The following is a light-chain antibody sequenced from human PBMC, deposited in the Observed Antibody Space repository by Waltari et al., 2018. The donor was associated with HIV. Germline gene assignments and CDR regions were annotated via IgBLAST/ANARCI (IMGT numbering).Light chain of an antibody. J-gene: IGLJ3*02. CDR2: DNN. Sequence: QSVLTQPPSASRAPGQTVTISCSGSNSNIGIYTFNWYQQLPGTAPKLLIYDNNQRPSGVPDRFSGSKSGTSASLAIRGVQSEDEADYYCAAWDDRLDGPWVFGGGTKLTVL. CDR3: AAWDDRLDGPWV. V-gene: IGLV1-44*01. CDR1: NSNIGIYT.